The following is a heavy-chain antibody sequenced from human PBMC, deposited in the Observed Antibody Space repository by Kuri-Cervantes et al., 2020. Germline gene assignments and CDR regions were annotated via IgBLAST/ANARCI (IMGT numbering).Heavy chain of an antibody. CDR2: INPSGGST. D-gene: IGHD3-9*01. V-gene: IGHV1-46*01. J-gene: IGHJ4*02. CDR3: ARDQGYDILTGYWEDY. CDR1: GYTFTSYY. Sequence: AAVQVSCKASGYTFTSYYMHWVLPAPGQGLEWMGIINPSGGSTSYAQKFQGRVTMTRNTSTSTVYIELSSLRSEDTAVYYCARDQGYDILTGYWEDYWGQGTLVTVSS.